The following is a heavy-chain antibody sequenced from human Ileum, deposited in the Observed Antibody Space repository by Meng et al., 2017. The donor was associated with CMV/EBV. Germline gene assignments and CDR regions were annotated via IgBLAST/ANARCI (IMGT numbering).Heavy chain of an antibody. V-gene: IGHV4-39*01. CDR3: ARRYYGVPFDN. CDR1: GDSISSSNHW. Sequence: QLQLHESGPGLVKPSETLSLSCAVPGDSISSSNHWWGWIRQPPGKGVEWVGTIYYSGSTFYNPSLKSRVTISLDTSKNQFSLKVSSVTAADTAVYYCARRYYGVPFDNWGQGTLVTVSS. CDR2: IYYSGST. J-gene: IGHJ4*02. D-gene: IGHD3-3*01.